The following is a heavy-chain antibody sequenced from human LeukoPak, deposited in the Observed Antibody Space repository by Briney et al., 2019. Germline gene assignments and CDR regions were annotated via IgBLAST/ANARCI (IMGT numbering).Heavy chain of an antibody. D-gene: IGHD2-2*01. CDR1: GYTFTSYG. J-gene: IGHJ6*02. CDR2: ISAYNGNT. V-gene: IGHV1-18*01. CDR3: ARVLVDIVVAPAANDYYYGMDV. Sequence: ASVKVSCKASGYTFTSYGISWVRQAPGQGLEWMGWISAYNGNTNYAQKLQGRVTMTTDTSTSTAYMELRSLRSDDTAVYYCARVLVDIVVAPAANDYYYGMDVWGQGTTVTVSS.